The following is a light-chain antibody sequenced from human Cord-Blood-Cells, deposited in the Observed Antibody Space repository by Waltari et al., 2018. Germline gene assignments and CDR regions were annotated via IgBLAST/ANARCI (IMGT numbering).Light chain of an antibody. V-gene: IGKV1-39*01. CDR1: QSISSY. CDR2: AAS. CDR3: QQSYSTPGT. J-gene: IGKJ4*01. Sequence: GDRVTITCRASQSISSYLNWYQQKPGKAPKLLIYAASSLQSGVPSRFSGSGSGTDFTLTISSLQPEDVATYYCQQSYSTPGTFGGGTKVEIK.